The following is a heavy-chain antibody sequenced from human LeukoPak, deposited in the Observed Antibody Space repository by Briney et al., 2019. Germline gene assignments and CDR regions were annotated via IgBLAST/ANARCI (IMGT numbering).Heavy chain of an antibody. Sequence: GGSLGLSCAASGFTFGSYAMSWVRQAPGKGLEWVSFISPNADRTSKADSVEGRFTISRDNPRNTLYLQVNSLRDDDTAVYYCAIMHGYYDGSGYWVQWGQGTLVTVSS. D-gene: IGHD3-22*01. V-gene: IGHV3-23*01. CDR3: AIMHGYYDGSGYWVQ. CDR1: GFTFGSYA. J-gene: IGHJ4*02. CDR2: ISPNADRT.